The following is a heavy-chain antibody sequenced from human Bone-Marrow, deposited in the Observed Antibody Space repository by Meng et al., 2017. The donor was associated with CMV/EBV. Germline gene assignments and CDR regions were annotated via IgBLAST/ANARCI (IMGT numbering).Heavy chain of an antibody. Sequence: SVKVSCKASGYTFTSYGISWVRQAPGQGLEWMGGIIPMLGIANYAQKFQGRVTITADKSPSTAYMELSSLKSEDTAVYYCARSESRYCSNTTCYFDWFDPWGQGNLVNVDS. D-gene: IGHD2-2*01. CDR2: IIPMLGIA. CDR3: ARSESRYCSNTTCYFDWFDP. J-gene: IGHJ5*02. V-gene: IGHV1-69*10. CDR1: GYTFTSYG.